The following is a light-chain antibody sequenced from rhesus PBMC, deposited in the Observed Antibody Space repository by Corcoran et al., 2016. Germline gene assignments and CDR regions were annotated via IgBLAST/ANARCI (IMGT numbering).Light chain of an antibody. CDR3: QHGYGIFT. V-gene: IGKV1-25*01. CDR1: QGISNN. J-gene: IGKJ3*01. CDR2: TAS. Sequence: DIQMTQSQFSLSASVGYRVTITCQASQGISNNLAWYQHKPVKVPNLLIFTASPFQSGVPSRFSDSGSGTDFTLTIRSLKPEDFATYYCQHGYGIFTFGPGTKLDIK.